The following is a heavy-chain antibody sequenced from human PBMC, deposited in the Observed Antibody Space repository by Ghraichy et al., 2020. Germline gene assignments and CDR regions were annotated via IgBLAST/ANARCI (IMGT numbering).Heavy chain of an antibody. D-gene: IGHD4-11*01. J-gene: IGHJ4*02. Sequence: SETLSLTCAVSGGSITSSNWWSWVRQPPGKGLEWIGEIYHSGSTNYSPSFKSRVTISVDKSKNQFYLKLTSVTAADTAVYYCATVYSTVGVDWWGQGTLVTVSS. V-gene: IGHV4-4*02. CDR3: ATVYSTVGVDW. CDR1: GGSITSSNW. CDR2: IYHSGST.